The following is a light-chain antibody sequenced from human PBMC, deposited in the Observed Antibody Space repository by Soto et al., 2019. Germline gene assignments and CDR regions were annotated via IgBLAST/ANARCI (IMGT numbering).Light chain of an antibody. CDR3: QQYYSYPPT. CDR1: QGISSY. CDR2: AAS. Sequence: AIRMTQSPSSFSASTGDRVTITCRASQGISSYLAWYQQKPGKAPKLLIYAASTLQSGVPSRFSGSGSWTDFTLTISCLQSEDFATYYCQQYYSYPPTFGQGTKVEIK. J-gene: IGKJ1*01. V-gene: IGKV1-8*01.